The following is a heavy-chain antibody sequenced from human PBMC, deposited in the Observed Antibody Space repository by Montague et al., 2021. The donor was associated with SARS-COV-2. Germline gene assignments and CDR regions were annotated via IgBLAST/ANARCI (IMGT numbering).Heavy chain of an antibody. CDR2: FRYRGSN. J-gene: IGHJ4*02. CDR1: VSWNSGSD. V-gene: IGHV4-59*01. Sequence: SETLSLTCSILVSWNSGSDWRSTRQNPSHHRKSIAHFRYRGSNTYSPSFKSRVTISIDTPKNQFSLKLSSVTAADTAVYYCARSLDPSGTYYLPYWGQGTLVTVYS. CDR3: ARSLDPSGTYYLPY. D-gene: IGHD3-10*01.